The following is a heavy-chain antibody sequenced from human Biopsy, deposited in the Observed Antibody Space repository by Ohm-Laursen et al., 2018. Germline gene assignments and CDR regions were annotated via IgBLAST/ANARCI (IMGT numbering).Heavy chain of an antibody. CDR2: IYYSGIAA. Sequence: SQTLSLTCTVSGGPFNSYYWSWIRQPPGKGLEWIGYIYYSGIAANYNPSPQGRVTISVDTSKHQFSLMLTYATAADTAVYYCAGGGFGLEGYTSPWGRGTLVIVSS. CDR1: GGPFNSYY. J-gene: IGHJ5*02. CDR3: AGGGFGLEGYTSP. D-gene: IGHD3-3*01. V-gene: IGHV4-59*01.